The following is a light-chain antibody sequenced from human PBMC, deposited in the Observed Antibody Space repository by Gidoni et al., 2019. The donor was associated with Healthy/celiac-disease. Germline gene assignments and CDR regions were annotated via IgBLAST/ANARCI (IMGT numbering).Light chain of an antibody. J-gene: IGKJ4*01. CDR3: QQRSNWPLT. CDR1: QCVSSY. Sequence: DIVLTHSPATLSLSPGERATLSCRASQCVSSYLAWYQQKPGQAPRLLIYDASNRATGIPARFSGSGSGTDFTLTISSLEPEDFAVYYCQQRSNWPLTFXEXTKVEIK. CDR2: DAS. V-gene: IGKV3-11*01.